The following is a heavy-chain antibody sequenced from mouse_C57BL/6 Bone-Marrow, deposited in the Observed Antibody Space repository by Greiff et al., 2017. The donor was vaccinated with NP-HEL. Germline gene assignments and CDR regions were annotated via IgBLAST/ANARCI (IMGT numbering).Heavy chain of an antibody. J-gene: IGHJ3*01. CDR3: ARERYYGSSFAY. V-gene: IGHV1-81*01. Sequence: VQVVESGAELARPGASVKLSCKASGYTFTSYGISWVKQRTGQGLEWIGEIYPRSGNTYYNEKFKGKATLTADKSSSTAYMELRSLTSEDSAVYFGARERYYGSSFAYWGQGTLVTVSA. CDR1: GYTFTSYG. D-gene: IGHD1-1*01. CDR2: IYPRSGNT.